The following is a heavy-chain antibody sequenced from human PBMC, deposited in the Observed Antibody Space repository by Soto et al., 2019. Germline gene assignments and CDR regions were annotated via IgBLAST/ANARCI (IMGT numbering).Heavy chain of an antibody. CDR3: ARASIHGSSWYFWFDP. J-gene: IGHJ5*01. D-gene: IGHD6-13*01. V-gene: IGHV1-69*13. CDR1: GGTFSRYA. CDR2: IIPMFGTT. Sequence: SVKVSCKASGGTFSRYAINWVRQAPGQGLEWMGGIIPMFGTTNYAQKFKGRVTITADESTSTVYMELNTLRSEDAAVYYCARASIHGSSWYFWFDPWGQGTLVTVSS.